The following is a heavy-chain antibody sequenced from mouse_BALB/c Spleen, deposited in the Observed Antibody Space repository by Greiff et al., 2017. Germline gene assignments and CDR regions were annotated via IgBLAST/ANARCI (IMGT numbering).Heavy chain of an antibody. CDR3: ARGESWGYYSFAY. CDR1: GFTFSSYA. D-gene: IGHD2-3*01. CDR2: ISSGGST. Sequence: EVQVVESGGGLVKPGGSLKLSCAASGFTFSSYAMSWVRQTPEKRLEWVASISSGGSTYYPDSVKGRFTISRDNARNILYLQMSSLRSEDTAMYYCARGESWGYYSFAYWGQGTLVTVSA. J-gene: IGHJ3*01. V-gene: IGHV5-6-5*01.